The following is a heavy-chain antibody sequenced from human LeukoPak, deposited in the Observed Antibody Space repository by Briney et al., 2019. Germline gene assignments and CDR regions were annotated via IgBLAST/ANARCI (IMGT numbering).Heavy chain of an antibody. V-gene: IGHV5-51*01. CDR1: GYNFTNYW. J-gene: IGHJ4*02. Sequence: GESLKISCKGSGYNFTNYWIAWVRRMPGKGLDWMGIIYPGDSDTIYSPSFQGQVTISADKSISTAYLQWSSLKASDTAIYYCARGFGGYAYYFDYWGQGTLVTASS. CDR2: IYPGDSDT. D-gene: IGHD5-12*01. CDR3: ARGFGGYAYYFDY.